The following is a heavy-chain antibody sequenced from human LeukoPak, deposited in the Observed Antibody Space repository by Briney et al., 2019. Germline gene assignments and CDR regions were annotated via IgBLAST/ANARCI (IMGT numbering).Heavy chain of an antibody. CDR2: IYHSGST. J-gene: IGHJ5*02. CDR1: GGSISSYY. CDR3: ARVRSGYRWFDP. D-gene: IGHD3-3*01. Sequence: SETLSLTCTVSGGSISSYYWSWIRQPPGKGLEWIGYIYHSGSTYYNPSLKSRVTISVDTSKNQFSLKLSSVTAADTAVYYCARVRSGYRWFDPWGQGTLVTVSS. V-gene: IGHV4-59*01.